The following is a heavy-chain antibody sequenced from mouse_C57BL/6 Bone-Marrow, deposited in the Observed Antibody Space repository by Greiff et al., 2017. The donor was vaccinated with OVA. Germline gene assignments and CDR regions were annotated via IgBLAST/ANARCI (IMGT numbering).Heavy chain of an antibody. J-gene: IGHJ1*03. D-gene: IGHD1-1*02. Sequence: VQLQQSGPELVKPGASVKLSCKASGYTLTSYDINWVKQRPGQGLEWIGWIYPRDGSTKYKEKFKGKATLTVDTSSSTAYMERHSLTSEDSAVYFCARPWWGYFDVWGTGTTVTVSS. V-gene: IGHV1-85*01. CDR2: IYPRDGST. CDR1: GYTLTSYD. CDR3: ARPWWGYFDV.